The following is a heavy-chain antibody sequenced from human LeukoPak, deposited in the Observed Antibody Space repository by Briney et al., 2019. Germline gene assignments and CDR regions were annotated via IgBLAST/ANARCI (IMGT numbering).Heavy chain of an antibody. CDR2: IYSDGRT. V-gene: IGHV3-53*01. CDR1: GGSISSSSYY. J-gene: IGHJ3*02. D-gene: IGHD3-22*01. Sequence: ETLSLTCTVSGGSISSSSYYWGWIRQPPGKGLEWVSIIYSDGRTYYADSVKGRCTISRDNSKNTLYLQMNSLRVEDTAVYFRARGLSLSGYLDAFDIWGQGTMVTVSS. CDR3: ARGLSLSGYLDAFDI.